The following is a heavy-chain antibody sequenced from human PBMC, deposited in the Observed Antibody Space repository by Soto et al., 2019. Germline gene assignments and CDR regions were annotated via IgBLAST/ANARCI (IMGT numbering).Heavy chain of an antibody. CDR3: ARIRPPPGTRGEFDY. Sequence: TQRVALACSFCGFSHSYSGMCVSWIRQPPGKALEWLARIDWDDDKYYSTSLKTRLTISKDTSKNQVVLTMTNMDPVDTATYYFARIRPPPGTRGEFDYWGQGTPVTVSS. CDR2: IDWDDDK. D-gene: IGHD1-1*01. CDR1: GFSHSYSGMC. J-gene: IGHJ4*02. V-gene: IGHV2-70*11.